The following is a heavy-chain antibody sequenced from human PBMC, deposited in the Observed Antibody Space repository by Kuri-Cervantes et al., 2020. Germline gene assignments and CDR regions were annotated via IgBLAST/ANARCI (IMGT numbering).Heavy chain of an antibody. Sequence: SQTLSLTCAVSGGSISSGGYSWSWVRQPPGKGLEWNGYIYHSGSTYYNPSLKSRVTVSVDTSKNQFSLKLSSVTAADTAVYYCAREKTYGDYPLGAFDIWGRGTMVTVSS. D-gene: IGHD4-17*01. J-gene: IGHJ3*02. CDR2: IYHSGST. CDR3: AREKTYGDYPLGAFDI. CDR1: GGSISSGGYS. V-gene: IGHV4-30-2*01.